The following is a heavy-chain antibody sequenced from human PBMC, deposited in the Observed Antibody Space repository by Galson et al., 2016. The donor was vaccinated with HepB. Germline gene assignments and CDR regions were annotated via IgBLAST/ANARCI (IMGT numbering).Heavy chain of an antibody. V-gene: IGHV3-13*04. CDR1: GFTLSRSD. CDR2: IGTGGDT. D-gene: IGHD1-1*01. Sequence: SLRLSCAASGFTLSRSDMHWVRQVRGKGLEWVSAIGTGGDTYYPGSVEDRLTISRENGRNSLCLQMNSLTVGDTAVYYWVSEGLSRNWDDWYFDRWGRGTLVTVSS. CDR3: VSEGLSRNWDDWYFDR. J-gene: IGHJ2*01.